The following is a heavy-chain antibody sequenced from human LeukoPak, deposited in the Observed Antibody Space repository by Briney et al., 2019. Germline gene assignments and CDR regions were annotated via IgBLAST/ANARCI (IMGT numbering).Heavy chain of an antibody. CDR1: GGTFSSYA. Sequence: ASVKVSCKASGGTFSSYAISWVRQAPGQGLEWMGGIIPIFGSANYAQKFQGRVTITADESTSTAYMELSSLRSEDTAVYYCARGLDSGSPPLGTFEIWGQGTMVTVSS. V-gene: IGHV1-69*13. CDR2: IIPIFGSA. J-gene: IGHJ3*02. CDR3: ARGLDSGSPPLGTFEI. D-gene: IGHD1-26*01.